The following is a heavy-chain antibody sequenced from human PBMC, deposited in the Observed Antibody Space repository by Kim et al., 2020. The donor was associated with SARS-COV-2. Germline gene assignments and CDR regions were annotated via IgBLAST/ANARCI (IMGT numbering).Heavy chain of an antibody. J-gene: IGHJ1*01. CDR2: FSGSGGST. CDR1: GFTFSSYA. D-gene: IGHD6-19*01. CDR3: ANFYVESHSSGWYWYFQH. Sequence: GGSLRLSCAASGFTFSSYAMSWVRQAPGKGLEWVSAFSGSGGSTYYADSVKGRFTISRDNSKNTLYLQMNSLRAEDTAVYYCANFYVESHSSGWYWYFQHWGQGTLVTVSS. V-gene: IGHV3-23*01.